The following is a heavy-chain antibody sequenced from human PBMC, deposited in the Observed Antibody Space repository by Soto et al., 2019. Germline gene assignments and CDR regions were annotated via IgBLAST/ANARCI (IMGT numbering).Heavy chain of an antibody. CDR1: GFTFSSYS. D-gene: IGHD4-4*01. J-gene: IGHJ5*02. CDR2: ISSSSSTI. V-gene: IGHV3-48*01. Sequence: GGSLRLSCAASGFTFSSYSMNWVRQAPGKGLEWVSYISSSSSTIYYADSVKGRFTISRDNAKNSLYLQMNSLRAEDTAVYYCARDRPPDYSNYVWWFDPWGQGTLVTVSS. CDR3: ARDRPPDYSNYVWWFDP.